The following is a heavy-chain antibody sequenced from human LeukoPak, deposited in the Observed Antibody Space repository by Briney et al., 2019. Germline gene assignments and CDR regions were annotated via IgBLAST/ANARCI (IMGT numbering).Heavy chain of an antibody. CDR2: IYYSGST. CDR1: GGSISSSSYY. CDR3: AFQEVYMVRGVY. V-gene: IGHV4-39*07. Sequence: SETLSLTCTVSGGSISSSSYYWGWIRQPPGKGLEWIGSIYYSGSTYYNPSLKSRVTISVDTSKNQFSLKLSSVTAADTAVYYCAFQEVYMVRGVYWGQGTLVTVSS. J-gene: IGHJ4*02. D-gene: IGHD3-10*01.